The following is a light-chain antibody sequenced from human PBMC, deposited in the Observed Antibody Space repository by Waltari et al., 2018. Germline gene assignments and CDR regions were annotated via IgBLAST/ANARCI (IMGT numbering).Light chain of an antibody. Sequence: QSALTQPASVSGSPGQSITISCTGSRNNIGFYDLVSWYQPHPGKAPKLIIFDVIKRPSGVADRFSGSKSGNTASLTISGLETEDDADYYCCSYSGSSSFPYVFGPGTKVTVL. V-gene: IGLV2-23*02. CDR2: DVI. J-gene: IGLJ1*01. CDR3: CSYSGSSSFPYV. CDR1: RNNIGFYDL.